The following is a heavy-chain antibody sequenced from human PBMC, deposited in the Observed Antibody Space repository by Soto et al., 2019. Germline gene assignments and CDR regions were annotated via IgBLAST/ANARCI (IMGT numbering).Heavy chain of an antibody. Sequence: QVQLVESGGGVVQPGRSLRLSCAASGFTFSSYGMHWVRQAPGKGLEWVAVISYDGSNKYYADSVKGRFTISRDNSKNTLYLQMNSLRAEDTAVYYCAKDEGYCSGGSCRSSYYYYGMDVWGQGTTVTVSS. CDR2: ISYDGSNK. V-gene: IGHV3-30*18. CDR1: GFTFSSYG. D-gene: IGHD2-15*01. J-gene: IGHJ6*02. CDR3: AKDEGYCSGGSCRSSYYYYGMDV.